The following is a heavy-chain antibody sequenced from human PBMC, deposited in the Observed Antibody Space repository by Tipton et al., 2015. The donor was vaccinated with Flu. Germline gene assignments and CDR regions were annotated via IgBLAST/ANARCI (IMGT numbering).Heavy chain of an antibody. J-gene: IGHJ6*02. CDR2: IGSAGDT. CDR1: GFTFSTYD. CDR3: ARGPLPDSNWYNGMDV. D-gene: IGHD6-13*01. V-gene: IGHV3-13*01. Sequence: SLRLSCAAPGFTFSTYDIHWVRQVTEKGLEWVSAIGSAGDTYYSDSVKGRFTISRDNVRNSLYLQMNNLRVGDTAVYYCARGPLPDSNWYNGMDVWGQGP.